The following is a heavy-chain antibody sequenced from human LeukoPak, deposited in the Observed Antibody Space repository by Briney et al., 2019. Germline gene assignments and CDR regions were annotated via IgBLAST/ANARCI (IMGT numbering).Heavy chain of an antibody. V-gene: IGHV4-39*01. Sequence: SETLSLTCTASGGSIRSSSYYWGWIRQPPGKGLEWLANIFYSGSTFYNPSLKSRVTISVDTSQNQFSLKLSSVTAADTAVYYCARLRSGFYFDSWGQGTLVTVSS. J-gene: IGHJ4*02. CDR3: ARLRSGFYFDS. CDR1: GGSIRSSSYY. CDR2: IFYSGST. D-gene: IGHD6-19*01.